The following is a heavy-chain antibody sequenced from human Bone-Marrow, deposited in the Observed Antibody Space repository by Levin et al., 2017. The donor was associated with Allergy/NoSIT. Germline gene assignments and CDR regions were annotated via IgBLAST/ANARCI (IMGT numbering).Heavy chain of an antibody. Sequence: SETLSLTCAVSGDSISSSNWWCWVRQPPGKGLEWIGEIYQSGNTSYNPSLKSRATISVDKSKNQFSLKLISVTAADTAVYYCATCGDDCIDVFGIWGQGTMVTVSS. V-gene: IGHV4-4*02. CDR3: ATCGDDCIDVFGI. D-gene: IGHD2-21*02. CDR2: IYQSGNT. CDR1: GDSISSSNW. J-gene: IGHJ3*02.